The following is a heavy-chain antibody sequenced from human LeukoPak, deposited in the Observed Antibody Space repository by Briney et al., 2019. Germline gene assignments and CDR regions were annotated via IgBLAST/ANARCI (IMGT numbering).Heavy chain of an antibody. V-gene: IGHV3-43*02. J-gene: IGHJ4*02. CDR1: GFSFDGYA. CDR2: INWDGVNS. CDR3: AKVDSITLVRGVINAAPLDY. D-gene: IGHD3-10*01. Sequence: PGGSLSLSCAASGFSFDGYAMRWVRHAPGKGLEWIAFINWDGVNSTDTAYVKARFTIPSDKRKNSLYLQMNSLRTEDTALYYCAKVDSITLVRGVINAAPLDYWGEGILVTASS.